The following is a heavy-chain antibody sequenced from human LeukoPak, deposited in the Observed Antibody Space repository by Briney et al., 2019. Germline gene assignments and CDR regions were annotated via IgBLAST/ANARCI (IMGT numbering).Heavy chain of an antibody. V-gene: IGHV4-59*01. CDR2: IYYSGST. J-gene: IGHJ4*02. D-gene: IGHD5-24*01. Sequence: SETLSLTCTVSGGSISSYYWSWIRQPPGKGLERIGYIYYSGSTNYNPSLKSRVTISVDTSKNQFSLKLSSVTAADTAVYYCARTRRDGYNYVDYWGLGTLVTVSS. CDR1: GGSISSYY. CDR3: ARTRRDGYNYVDY.